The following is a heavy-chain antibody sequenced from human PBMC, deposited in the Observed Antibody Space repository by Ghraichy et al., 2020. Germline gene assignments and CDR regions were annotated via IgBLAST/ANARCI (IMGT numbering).Heavy chain of an antibody. CDR3: ARDRVRPTYYFDSSASDS. V-gene: IGHV1-2*02. D-gene: IGHD3-22*01. CDR2: INPRSGGT. J-gene: IGHJ4*02. Sequence: ASVKVSCKASGYTFTGYYIHWVRQAPGQGLKWMGWINPRSGGTNYAQKFQGRVTMTRDTSISTAYMELRRLRSDDTAVYYCARDRVRPTYYFDSSASDSWGQGTLVTVS. CDR1: GYTFTGYY.